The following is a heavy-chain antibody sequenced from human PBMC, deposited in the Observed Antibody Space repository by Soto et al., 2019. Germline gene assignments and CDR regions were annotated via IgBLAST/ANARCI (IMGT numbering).Heavy chain of an antibody. J-gene: IGHJ4*02. Sequence: QVQLQQWGAGLLKPSDTLSLTCAVYGGSFSDYYWSWIRQTPEKGLEWIGEVSHSGSTTYNPSLKHRVTIAIDTSKNQFSLTLNSVTAADTAMYFCAREEPASRHHDYWGQGNLVTVSS. CDR1: GGSFSDYY. V-gene: IGHV4-34*02. CDR2: VSHSGST. CDR3: AREEPASRHHDY. D-gene: IGHD1-26*01.